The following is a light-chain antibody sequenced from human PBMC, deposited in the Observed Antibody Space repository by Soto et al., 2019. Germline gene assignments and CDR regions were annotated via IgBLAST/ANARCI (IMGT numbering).Light chain of an antibody. Sequence: QSALTQPASVSGSPGQSITISCTGTSSDVGSYNLVSWYQQHPGKAPKLMIYEVSKRPSGVSNRFSGSKSGNMASLTISGLQAEDEADYYCCSYAGSGTYVFGTGTKLTVL. CDR2: EVS. CDR1: SSDVGSYNL. CDR3: CSYAGSGTYV. J-gene: IGLJ1*01. V-gene: IGLV2-23*02.